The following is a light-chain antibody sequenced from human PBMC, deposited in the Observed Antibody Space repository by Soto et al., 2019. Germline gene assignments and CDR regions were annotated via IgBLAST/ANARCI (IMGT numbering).Light chain of an antibody. V-gene: IGKV3-20*01. J-gene: IGKJ1*01. CDR3: QQYGSSGT. Sequence: EIALTQSPGTISLSPGERATLSRRASQSVSNNYLAWYQQKPGKAPRLLIYGASNRATGIPDRLSGSGAGTVFTLTIRRLEPEYFALYYCQQYGSSGTFGQGTKVDIK. CDR1: QSVSNNY. CDR2: GAS.